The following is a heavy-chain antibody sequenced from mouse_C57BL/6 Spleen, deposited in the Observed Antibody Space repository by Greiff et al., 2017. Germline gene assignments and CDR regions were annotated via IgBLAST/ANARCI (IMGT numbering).Heavy chain of an antibody. Sequence: EVQLVESGEGLVKPGGSLKLSCAASGFTFSSYAMSWVRQTPEKRLEWVAYISSCGDYIYYADTVKGLFTISRDNARKTRYLQLSSLKSEYAAMYYCTRVSHYWYFDVWGTGATVTVSS. D-gene: IGHD2-13*01. CDR2: ISSCGDYI. CDR3: TRVSHYWYFDV. J-gene: IGHJ1*03. CDR1: GFTFSSYA. V-gene: IGHV5-9-1*02.